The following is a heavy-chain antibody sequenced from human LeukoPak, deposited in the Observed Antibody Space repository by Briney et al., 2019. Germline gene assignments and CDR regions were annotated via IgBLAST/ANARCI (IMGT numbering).Heavy chain of an antibody. Sequence: GGSLRLSCAASGITLSTYRMSWVRQAPGKGLEWVSAFSGRGGSTYYADSVKGRFTISRDNSKNTLYLQMNSLRAEDTAIYYCVVLYYYDSGGYSAFDIWGQGTMVTVSS. V-gene: IGHV3-23*01. CDR3: VVLYYYDSGGYSAFDI. D-gene: IGHD3-22*01. CDR2: FSGRGGST. J-gene: IGHJ3*02. CDR1: GITLSTYR.